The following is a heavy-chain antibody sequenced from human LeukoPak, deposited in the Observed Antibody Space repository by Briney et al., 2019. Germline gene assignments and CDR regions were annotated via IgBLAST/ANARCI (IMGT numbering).Heavy chain of an antibody. CDR1: GVSFDDYY. D-gene: IGHD2-2*01. CDR3: TRMTRGHDY. Sequence: PSETLSLTCAVSGVSFDDYYWSWVRQTPGKGLEWIGEIHYSGYTNDNPSHNSRVTLSIDTSRKQFSLNLRSVTVADAGIYYCTRMTRGHDYWGQGTQVTVSS. CDR2: IHYSGYT. J-gene: IGHJ4*02. V-gene: IGHV4-34*01.